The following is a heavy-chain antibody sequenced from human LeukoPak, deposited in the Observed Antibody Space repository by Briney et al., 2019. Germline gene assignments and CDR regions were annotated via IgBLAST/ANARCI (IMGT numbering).Heavy chain of an antibody. D-gene: IGHD3-3*01. V-gene: IGHV3-23*01. CDR2: ISGSGGST. CDR3: AKMYYDFWSGYYTRNDYYYMDV. CDR1: GFTFSSYA. Sequence: GGSLRLSCAASGFTFSSYAMSWVRQAPGKGLEWVSAISGSGGSTYYADSVKGRFTISRDNSKNTLYLQMNSLRAEDTAVYYCAKMYYDFWSGYYTRNDYYYMDVWGKGTTVTVSS. J-gene: IGHJ6*03.